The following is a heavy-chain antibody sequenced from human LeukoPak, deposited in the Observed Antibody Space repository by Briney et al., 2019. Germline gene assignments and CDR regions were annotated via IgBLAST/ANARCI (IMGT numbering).Heavy chain of an antibody. V-gene: IGHV4-59*01. CDR2: IYYNGST. Sequence: SETQSPICTVSGGSISYYWSWIRQPPGKGLEWIGYIYYNGSTNYNPSLKSRLTISADTSKNQCSLKLSSVTAADTAMYRCARGGSRGSSYSSPFDYWGHGTLVSVSS. J-gene: IGHJ4*01. CDR1: GGSISYY. CDR3: ARGGSRGSSYSSPFDY. D-gene: IGHD6-13*01.